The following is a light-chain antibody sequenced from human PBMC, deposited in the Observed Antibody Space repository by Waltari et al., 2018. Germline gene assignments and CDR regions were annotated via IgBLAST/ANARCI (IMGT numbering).Light chain of an antibody. J-gene: IGLJ2*01. CDR2: EVS. CDR1: SSDVGGDDS. Sequence: QSALTQSAPVPGSPGQSSTISCTGSSSDVGGDDSVPWYQQYPGKAPKLMIYEVSNRASGVSNRFSGSKSGNTASLTISGLQADDEADYYCSSFTSSITIVFGGGTKLTVL. V-gene: IGLV2-14*01. CDR3: SSFTSSITIV.